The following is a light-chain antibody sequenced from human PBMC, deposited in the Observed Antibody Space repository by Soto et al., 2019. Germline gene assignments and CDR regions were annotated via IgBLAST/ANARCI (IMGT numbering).Light chain of an antibody. CDR3: SSYAGSNILV. CDR1: SSDVGGYNY. Sequence: QSALTQPPSASGSPGQSVTISCTGTSSDVGGYNYVSWYQQHPGKAPNLMIYEVSKRPSGVADRFSGSKSGNTASLTVSGLQAEEEADYYCSSYAGSNILVFGGGTKLTVL. V-gene: IGLV2-8*01. CDR2: EVS. J-gene: IGLJ3*02.